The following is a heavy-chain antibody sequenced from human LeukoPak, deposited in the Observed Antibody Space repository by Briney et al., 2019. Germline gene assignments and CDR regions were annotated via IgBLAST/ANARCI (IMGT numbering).Heavy chain of an antibody. CDR3: ARQNYYDSSGYFY. CDR1: GGCISSSSYY. Sequence: PSETLSLTCTVSGGCISSSSYYWGWIRQPPGKGLEWIGSIYYSGSTYYNPSLKSRVTISVDTSKNQFSLKLSSVTAADTAVYYCARQNYYDSSGYFYWGQGTLVTVSS. CDR2: IYYSGST. V-gene: IGHV4-39*01. D-gene: IGHD3-22*01. J-gene: IGHJ4*02.